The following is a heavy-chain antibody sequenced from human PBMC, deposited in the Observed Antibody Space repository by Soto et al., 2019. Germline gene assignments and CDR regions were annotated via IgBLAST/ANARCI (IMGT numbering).Heavy chain of an antibody. D-gene: IGHD3-3*01. Sequence: GGSLRLSCAASGFTFSSYSMNWVRQAPGKGLEWVSSISSSSSYIYYADSVKGRFTISRDNAKNSLYLQMNSLRAEDTAVYYCAIAPLYDFWSAHAFDIWGQGTMVTVSS. J-gene: IGHJ3*02. CDR2: ISSSSSYI. CDR1: GFTFSSYS. V-gene: IGHV3-21*01. CDR3: AIAPLYDFWSAHAFDI.